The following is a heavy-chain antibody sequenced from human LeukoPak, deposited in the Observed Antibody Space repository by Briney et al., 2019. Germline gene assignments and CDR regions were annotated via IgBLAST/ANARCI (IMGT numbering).Heavy chain of an antibody. CDR2: IYYSGGT. J-gene: IGHJ3*02. D-gene: IGHD1-26*01. CDR1: GGSISNYY. V-gene: IGHV4-59*01. Sequence: PSETLSLTCTVSGGSISNYYWSWIRQPPGKGLEWIGYIYYSGGTNYNPSLKSRVTISVNTSKNQFSLKLSSVTAADTAVYYCAREGILAYRGSSTSSYAFDIWGQGTMVIVS. CDR3: AREGILAYRGSSTSSYAFDI.